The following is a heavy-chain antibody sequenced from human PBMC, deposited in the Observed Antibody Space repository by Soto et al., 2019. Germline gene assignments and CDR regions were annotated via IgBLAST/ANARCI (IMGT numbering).Heavy chain of an antibody. D-gene: IGHD2-21*02. CDR2: INHSGST. V-gene: IGHV4-34*01. Sequence: SETLSLTCAVYGGSFSGYYWSWIRQPPGKGLEWIGEINHSGSTNYNPSLKSRVTISVDTSKNQFSLKLSSVTAADTAVYYCARDRVVTATLYYFDYWGQGTLVTVSS. CDR1: GGSFSGYY. CDR3: ARDRVVTATLYYFDY. J-gene: IGHJ4*02.